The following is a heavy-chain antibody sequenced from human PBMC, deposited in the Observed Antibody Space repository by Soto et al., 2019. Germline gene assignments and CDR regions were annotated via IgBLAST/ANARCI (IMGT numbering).Heavy chain of an antibody. CDR1: GGSITIVGSY. CDR3: ARAGYSSSWENWFDP. J-gene: IGHJ5*02. D-gene: IGHD6-13*01. V-gene: IGHV4-31*03. Sequence: TLTLTCPVSGGSITIVGSYFTWIRQHPGKGLEWIGYIYNSGTTYYNPSLKSRVTISVDTSKNQFSLKLTSVTAADTAVYYCARAGYSSSWENWFDPWGQGTRVT. CDR2: IYNSGTT.